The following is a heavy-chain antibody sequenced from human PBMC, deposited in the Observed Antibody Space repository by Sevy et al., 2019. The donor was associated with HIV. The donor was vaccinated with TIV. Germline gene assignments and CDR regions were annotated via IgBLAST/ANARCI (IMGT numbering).Heavy chain of an antibody. Sequence: GGSLRLSCAASGFTFSSYGMHWVRQAPGKGLEWMAVIWYDGSNKYYADSVKGRFTISRDNSKNTLYLQMNSLRAEDTAVYYCARTGNSGSYLSGYFDYWGQGTLVTVSS. D-gene: IGHD1-26*01. J-gene: IGHJ4*02. CDR2: IWYDGSNK. CDR1: GFTFSSYG. CDR3: ARTGNSGSYLSGYFDY. V-gene: IGHV3-33*01.